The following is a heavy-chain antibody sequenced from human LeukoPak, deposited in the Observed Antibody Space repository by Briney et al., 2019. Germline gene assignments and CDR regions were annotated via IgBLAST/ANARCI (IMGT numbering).Heavy chain of an antibody. CDR1: GGSISSYY. D-gene: IGHD5-24*01. V-gene: IGHV4-59*01. CDR3: ARVLERSLDY. Sequence: SETLSLTCTVSGGSISSYYWSWIRQPPGKGLEWIGYSYYSGSTNYNPSLKSRVTISVDTSKNQFSLKLSSVTAADTAVYYCARVLERSLDYWGQGTLVTVSS. CDR2: SYYSGST. J-gene: IGHJ4*02.